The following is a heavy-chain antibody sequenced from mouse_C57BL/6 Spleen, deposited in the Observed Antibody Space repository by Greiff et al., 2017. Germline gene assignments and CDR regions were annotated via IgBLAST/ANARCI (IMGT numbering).Heavy chain of an antibody. Sequence: QVQLKQSGAELVKPGASVKLSCKASGYTFTSYWMHWVKQRPGRGLEWIGRIDPKSGGTKYNEKFKSKATLTVDKPSSTAYMQLSSLTSEDSAVYYGARGGNVYYFDYWGQGTTLTVSS. D-gene: IGHD2-1*01. J-gene: IGHJ2*01. CDR1: GYTFTSYW. V-gene: IGHV1-72*01. CDR3: ARGGNVYYFDY. CDR2: IDPKSGGT.